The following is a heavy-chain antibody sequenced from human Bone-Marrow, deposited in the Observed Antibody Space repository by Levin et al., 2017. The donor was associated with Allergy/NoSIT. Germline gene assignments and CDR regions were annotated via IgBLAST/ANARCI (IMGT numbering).Heavy chain of an antibody. D-gene: IGHD4-17*01. Sequence: PSETLSLTCAVYGGSFSGYYWSWIRQPPGKGLEWIGEINHSGSTNYNPSLKSRVTISVDTSKNQFSLKLSSVTAADTAVYYCARQFPVTNGLDYWGQGTLVTVSS. CDR2: INHSGST. V-gene: IGHV4-34*01. J-gene: IGHJ4*02. CDR3: ARQFPVTNGLDY. CDR1: GGSFSGYY.